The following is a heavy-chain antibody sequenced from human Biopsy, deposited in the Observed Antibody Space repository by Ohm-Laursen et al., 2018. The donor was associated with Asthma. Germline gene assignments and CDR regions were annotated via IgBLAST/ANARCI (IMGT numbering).Heavy chain of an antibody. CDR2: ISYDGSNK. D-gene: IGHD3-3*01. CDR1: GFTFSSFG. J-gene: IGHJ6*02. CDR3: AKWDTYNDFWSGYYTRYNYYYYGMDV. V-gene: IGHV3-30*18. Sequence: SLRLSCAASGFTFSSFGIHWVRQAPGKGLEWVAVISYDGSNKYYADSVKGRFTISRDNSKNTLYLQMNSLRAEDTAVYYCAKWDTYNDFWSGYYTRYNYYYYGMDVWGQGTTVTVSS.